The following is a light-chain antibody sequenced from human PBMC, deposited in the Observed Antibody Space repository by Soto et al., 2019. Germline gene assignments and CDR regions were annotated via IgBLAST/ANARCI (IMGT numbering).Light chain of an antibody. CDR3: QSFDSTLSGSYV. J-gene: IGLJ1*01. Sequence: QSALTQPPSVSGAPGQRVTISCTGSSSNIGADYAVHWYQQLPGTAPKPLIYDNTNRPSGVPDRFSGSKSGTSASLAITGLQGEDEADYYCQSFDSTLSGSYVFGTGTKVTVL. CDR2: DNT. CDR1: SSNIGADYA. V-gene: IGLV1-40*01.